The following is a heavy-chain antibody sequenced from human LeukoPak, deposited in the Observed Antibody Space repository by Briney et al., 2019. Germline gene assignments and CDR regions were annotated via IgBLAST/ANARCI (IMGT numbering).Heavy chain of an antibody. J-gene: IGHJ6*03. V-gene: IGHV1-46*01. CDR1: GYTFTSYY. CDR2: INPSGGST. Sequence: ASVKVSCKASGYTFTSYYMHWVRQAPGQGLEWMGIINPSGGSTSYAQKFQGRVTMTRNTSISTAYMELSSLRSEDTAVYYCARGTGWGAYYYYYYYMDVWGKGTTVTVSS. D-gene: IGHD6-19*01. CDR3: ARGTGWGAYYYYYYYMDV.